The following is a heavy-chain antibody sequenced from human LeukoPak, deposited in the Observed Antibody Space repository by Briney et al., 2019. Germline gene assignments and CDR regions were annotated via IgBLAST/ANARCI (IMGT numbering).Heavy chain of an antibody. J-gene: IGHJ4*02. CDR1: GFTFSSYW. Sequence: GGSLRLSCAASGFTFSSYWMTWVRQAPGKGLEWVAFIRYDGSNKYYADSVKGRFTISRDNSKNTLYLQMNSLRAEDTAVYYCAKEGPIAARSFDYWGQGTLVTVSS. D-gene: IGHD6-6*01. V-gene: IGHV3-30*02. CDR3: AKEGPIAARSFDY. CDR2: IRYDGSNK.